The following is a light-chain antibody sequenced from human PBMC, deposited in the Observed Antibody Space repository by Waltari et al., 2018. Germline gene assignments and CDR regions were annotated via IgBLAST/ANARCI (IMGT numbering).Light chain of an antibody. Sequence: QSVMTQPPSASGTPGQRVTIFCSGSRSNIGSNTVNWYQQFPETAPQLLIYSDIQRPSGVPDRFSGSKSGTSASLAISGLQSEDEADYYCAAWDDSVGWVFGGGTKLTVL. CDR3: AAWDDSVGWV. V-gene: IGLV1-44*01. J-gene: IGLJ3*02. CDR1: RSNIGSNT. CDR2: SDI.